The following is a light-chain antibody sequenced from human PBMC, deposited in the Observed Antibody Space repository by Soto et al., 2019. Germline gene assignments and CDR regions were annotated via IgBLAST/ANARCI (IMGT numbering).Light chain of an antibody. CDR1: QRVSSSS. J-gene: IGKJ1*01. Sequence: EISLSQSPSTLSLSTGERATLSCRASQRVSSSSLAWYQHKPGQAPRLLIYGASSRATGIPDRFSGSGSGTDFTLTLSSLQPDDFATYYCQQYNTYWTFGQGTKVAIK. V-gene: IGKV3-20*01. CDR2: GAS. CDR3: QQYNTYWT.